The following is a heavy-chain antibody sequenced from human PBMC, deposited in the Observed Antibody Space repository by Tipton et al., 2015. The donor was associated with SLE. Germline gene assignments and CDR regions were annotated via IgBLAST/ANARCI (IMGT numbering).Heavy chain of an antibody. CDR2: IYYSGST. J-gene: IGHJ4*02. CDR1: GGSISSSSYY. V-gene: IGHV4-39*07. Sequence: TLSLTCDVSGGSISSSSYYWAWIRQPPGEGLEWIGSIYYSGSTYYNPSLESRVTISVDMSKNQFSLKLSSVTAADTAVFYCAHANWGTNFDYWGQGTLVTVSS. D-gene: IGHD7-27*01. CDR3: AHANWGTNFDY.